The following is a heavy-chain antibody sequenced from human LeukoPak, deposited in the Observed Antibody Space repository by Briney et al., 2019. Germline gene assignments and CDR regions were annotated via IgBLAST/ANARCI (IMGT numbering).Heavy chain of an antibody. CDR3: ARSRRPGSRESFDI. V-gene: IGHV4-59*01. CDR2: FHHNVGT. D-gene: IGHD5/OR15-5a*01. Sequence: SETLSLTCIVSGDSISSYYWAWIRQPPGKGLEWVADFHHNVGTHFSPSLKGRITISVDTSKNHFSLKMTSVTTADTAVYYCARSRRPGSRESFDIWGRGTMVTISS. CDR1: GDSISSYY. J-gene: IGHJ3*02.